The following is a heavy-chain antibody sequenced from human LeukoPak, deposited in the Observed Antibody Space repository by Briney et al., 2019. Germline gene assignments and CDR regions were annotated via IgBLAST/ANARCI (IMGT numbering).Heavy chain of an antibody. CDR2: IYYSGST. V-gene: IGHV4-59*08. CDR3: ARRGWLAGWFDP. Sequence: SETLSLTCTVFGGSISSYYWSWIRQPPGKGLEWIGYIYYSGSTNYNPSLKSRVTISVDTSKNQFSLKLSSVTAADTAVYYCARRGWLAGWFDPWGQGTLVTVSS. D-gene: IGHD6-19*01. J-gene: IGHJ5*02. CDR1: GGSISSYY.